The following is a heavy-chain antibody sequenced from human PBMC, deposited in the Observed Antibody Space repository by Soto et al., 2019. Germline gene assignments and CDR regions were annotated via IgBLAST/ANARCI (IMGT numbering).Heavy chain of an antibody. CDR1: GGTFSSYA. Sequence: RASVKVSCKASGGTFSSYAISWVRQAPGQGLEWMGGIIPIFGTANYAQKFQGRVTITADESTSTAYMELSSLRSEDTAVYYCARKRITMVRGVIMGGMDVWGQGTTVTVSS. CDR2: IIPIFGTA. V-gene: IGHV1-69*13. CDR3: ARKRITMVRGVIMGGMDV. J-gene: IGHJ6*02. D-gene: IGHD3-10*01.